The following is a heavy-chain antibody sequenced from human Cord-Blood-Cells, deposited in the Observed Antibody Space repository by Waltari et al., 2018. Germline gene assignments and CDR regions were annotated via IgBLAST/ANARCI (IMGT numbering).Heavy chain of an antibody. CDR3: ARGGYSSSSYYFDD. CDR2: IYYSGST. D-gene: IGHD6-6*01. J-gene: IGHJ4*02. V-gene: IGHV4-31*03. Sequence: QVQLQESGPGLVKPSQTLSLTCTVSGGSISSGGYYWSWIRQHPGKGLEWIGYIYYSGSTYYSPSLKSRVTISVDTSKNQFSLKLSSVTAADTAVYYCARGGYSSSSYYFDDWGQGTLVTVSS. CDR1: GGSISSGGYY.